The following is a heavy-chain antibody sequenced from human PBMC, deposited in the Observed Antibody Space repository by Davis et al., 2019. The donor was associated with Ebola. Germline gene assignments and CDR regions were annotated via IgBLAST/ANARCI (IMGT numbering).Heavy chain of an antibody. V-gene: IGHV1-46*01. CDR2: INPSGGST. J-gene: IGHJ4*02. Sequence: ASVKVSCKASGYTFTSYYMHWVRQAPGQGLEWMGIINPSGGSTSYAQTFQGRVTMTRDTSTSTAYMELSSLRSEDTAVYYCARASETEWSGFDYWGQGTLVTVSS. D-gene: IGHD3-3*01. CDR1: GYTFTSYY. CDR3: ARASETEWSGFDY.